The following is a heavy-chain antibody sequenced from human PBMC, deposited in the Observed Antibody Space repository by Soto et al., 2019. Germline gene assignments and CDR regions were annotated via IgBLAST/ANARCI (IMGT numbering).Heavy chain of an antibody. CDR3: ARDSLGETAVVY. CDR2: ISSSGSTI. Sequence: GSLRLSCAASGFTFSSYEMNWVRQAPGKGLEWVSYISSSGSTIYYADSVKGRFTISRDNAKNSLYLQMNSLRAEDTAVYYCARDSLGETAVVYWGQGTLVTVSS. CDR1: GFTFSSYE. D-gene: IGHD3-16*01. J-gene: IGHJ4*02. V-gene: IGHV3-48*03.